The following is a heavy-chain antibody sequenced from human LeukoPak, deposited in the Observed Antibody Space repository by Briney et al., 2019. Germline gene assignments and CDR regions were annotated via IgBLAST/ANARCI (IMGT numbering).Heavy chain of an antibody. Sequence: ASVKVSCKTSGYTFNNYGITWVRQAPGQGLEWMGWISAYNGNTNSAQKLQGRVTMTTDTSTSTAYMELSSLRSEDTAVYYCGRGARPPHYYYYMDVWGKGTTVTVSS. J-gene: IGHJ6*03. D-gene: IGHD5-12*01. CDR2: ISAYNGNT. CDR3: GRGARPPHYYYYMDV. V-gene: IGHV1-18*01. CDR1: GYTFNNYG.